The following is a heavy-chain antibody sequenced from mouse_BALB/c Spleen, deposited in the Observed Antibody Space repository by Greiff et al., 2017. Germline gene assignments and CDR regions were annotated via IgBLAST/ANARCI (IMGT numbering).Heavy chain of an antibody. CDR3: ARGLTTTGYFDY. D-gene: IGHD2-12*01. V-gene: IGHV5-6-5*01. Sequence: EVQRVESGGGLVKPGGSLKLSCAASGFTFSSYAMSWVRQTPEKRLEWVASISSGGSTYYPDSVKGRFTISRDNARNILYLQMSSLRSEDTAMYYCARGLTTTGYFDYWGQGTTLTVSS. CDR1: GFTFSSYA. J-gene: IGHJ2*01. CDR2: ISSGGST.